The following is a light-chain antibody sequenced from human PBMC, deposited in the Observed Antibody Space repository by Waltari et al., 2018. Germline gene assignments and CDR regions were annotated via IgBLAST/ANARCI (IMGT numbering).Light chain of an antibody. J-gene: IGKJ1*01. CDR1: QSISSW. CDR2: KAS. Sequence: DIQMTQSPSTLSASVGYRVTITCRASQSISSWLAWYQPKPGKAPNLLIYKASSLESGVPSRFSGSGSGTEFTLTISSLQPDDFATYYCQQYNSYSPWTFGQGTKVEIK. CDR3: QQYNSYSPWT. V-gene: IGKV1-5*03.